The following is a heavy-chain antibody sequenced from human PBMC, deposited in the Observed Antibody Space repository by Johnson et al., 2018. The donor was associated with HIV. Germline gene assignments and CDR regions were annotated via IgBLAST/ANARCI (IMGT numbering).Heavy chain of an antibody. V-gene: IGHV3-30-3*01. CDR1: GFTFSSYA. J-gene: IGHJ3*01. CDR2: ISHDGRNQ. D-gene: IGHD6-19*01. Sequence: QVQLVESGGGAVQPGRSLRLSCEASGFTFSSYAMHWVRQAPGKGLEWVAVISHDGRNQKYADSVKGRFTISRDNSKSTLNLQMNSLRAEDTAIYYCAKDDNLGVWYSDAFDVWGQGTVVTVSS. CDR3: AKDDNLGVWYSDAFDV.